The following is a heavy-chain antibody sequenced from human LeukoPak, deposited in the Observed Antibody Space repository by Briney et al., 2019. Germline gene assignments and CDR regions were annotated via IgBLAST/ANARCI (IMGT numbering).Heavy chain of an antibody. CDR1: GFSFSNYG. V-gene: IGHV3-30*18. CDR3: VKGYYDFDY. J-gene: IGHJ4*02. D-gene: IGHD3-3*01. Sequence: GGSLRLSCTASGFSFSNYGMHWVRQAPGKGLEWITVISYDGSNEYYADSVKGRFTTSRDNSKITLYLQMNSLRAEDTAVYYCVKGYYDFDYWGQGTLVTVSS. CDR2: ISYDGSNE.